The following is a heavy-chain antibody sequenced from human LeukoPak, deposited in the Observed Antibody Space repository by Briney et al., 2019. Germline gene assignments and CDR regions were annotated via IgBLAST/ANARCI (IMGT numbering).Heavy chain of an antibody. CDR2: ISAYNGNT. CDR1: GYTFTSYG. V-gene: IGHV1-18*01. Sequence: ASVKVSCKASGYTFTSYGISWVRQAPGQGLEWMGWISAYNGNTNYAQKLQGRVTMTTDASTSTAYMELRSLGSDDTAVYYCARDVSSGWYYYYYMDVWGKGTTVTVSS. CDR3: ARDVSSGWYYYYYMDV. D-gene: IGHD6-19*01. J-gene: IGHJ6*03.